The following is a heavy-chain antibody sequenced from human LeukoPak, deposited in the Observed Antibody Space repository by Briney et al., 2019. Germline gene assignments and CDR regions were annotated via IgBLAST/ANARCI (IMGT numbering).Heavy chain of an antibody. V-gene: IGHV3-74*01. J-gene: IGHJ3*02. CDR2: VNVDGRST. CDR3: ARGIGIGAFDT. D-gene: IGHD2/OR15-2a*01. Sequence: GGSLRLSCAASGFTFSSYWMHWVRQAPGKGLVWVSHVNVDGRSTTYADSVKGRLTISRDNAKKTLYLQINSLRPEDTAFYYCARGIGIGAFDTWGRGTKVTVSS. CDR1: GFTFSSYW.